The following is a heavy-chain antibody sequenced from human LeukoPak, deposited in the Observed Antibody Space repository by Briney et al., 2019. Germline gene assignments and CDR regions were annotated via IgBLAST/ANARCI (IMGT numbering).Heavy chain of an antibody. CDR1: GFTFSSYG. CDR3: AKGSGYYFGAFDI. J-gene: IGHJ3*02. D-gene: IGHD3-22*01. V-gene: IGHV3-30*18. CDR2: ISYDGSNK. Sequence: PGGSLRLSCAASGFTFSSYGMHWVRQAPGKGLEWVAVISYDGSNKYCADSVKGRFTISRDNSKNTLYLQMNSLRAEDTAVYYCAKGSGYYFGAFDIWGQGTMVTVSS.